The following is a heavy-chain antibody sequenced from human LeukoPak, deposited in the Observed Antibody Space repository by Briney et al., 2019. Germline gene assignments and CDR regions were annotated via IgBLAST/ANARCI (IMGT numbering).Heavy chain of an antibody. CDR2: IKEDGSDK. D-gene: IGHD3-10*02. J-gene: IGHJ4*02. CDR1: GFTVSSYW. CDR3: TRDVHDY. Sequence: GGTLRLSCAASGFTVSSYWMSWVRQAPGKGLEWVATIKEDGSDKYYVDSVKGRFSVSRDNAENSLYLQMNSLRAEDTAVYYCTRDVHDYWGQGTLVTVSS. V-gene: IGHV3-7*01.